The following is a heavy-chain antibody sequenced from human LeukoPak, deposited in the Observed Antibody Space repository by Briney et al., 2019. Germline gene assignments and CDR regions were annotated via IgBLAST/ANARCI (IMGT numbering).Heavy chain of an antibody. CDR3: AGQMVRGVIIEFDY. Sequence: SVKVSCKASGGTFSSYAISWVRQAPGQGLEWTGRIIPILGIANYAQKFQGRVTITADKSTSTAYMELSSLRSEDTAVYYCAGQMVRGVIIEFDYWGQGTLVTVSS. CDR2: IIPILGIA. D-gene: IGHD3-10*01. CDR1: GGTFSSYA. V-gene: IGHV1-69*04. J-gene: IGHJ4*02.